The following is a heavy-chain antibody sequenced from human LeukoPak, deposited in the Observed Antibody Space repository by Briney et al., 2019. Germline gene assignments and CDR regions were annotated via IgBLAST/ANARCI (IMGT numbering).Heavy chain of an antibody. CDR2: INHSGST. D-gene: IGHD2-15*01. V-gene: IGHV4-34*01. CDR1: GGSFSDYY. Sequence: SETLSLTCAVYGGSFSDYYWSWIRQPPGKGLEWIGEINHSGSTNSNPSLKSRVTMSVDTSKSQFSLKLSSVTAADTAVYFCAGRGYCSGDTCPPGYWGQGTLVTVSS. J-gene: IGHJ4*02. CDR3: AGRGYCSGDTCPPGY.